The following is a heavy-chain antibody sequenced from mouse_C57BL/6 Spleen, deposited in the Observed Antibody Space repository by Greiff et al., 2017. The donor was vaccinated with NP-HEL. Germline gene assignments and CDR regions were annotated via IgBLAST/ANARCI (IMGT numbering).Heavy chain of an antibody. Sequence: VQLQESGPELVKPGASVKISCKASGYAFSSSWINWVKQRPGKGLEWIGRIYPGDGDTNYNGKFKGKATLTADKSSSTAYMQLSSLTSEDSAVYFCARSADSSGYLFDYWGQGTTLTVSS. J-gene: IGHJ2*01. V-gene: IGHV1-82*01. CDR3: ARSADSSGYLFDY. CDR1: GYAFSSSW. D-gene: IGHD3-2*02. CDR2: IYPGDGDT.